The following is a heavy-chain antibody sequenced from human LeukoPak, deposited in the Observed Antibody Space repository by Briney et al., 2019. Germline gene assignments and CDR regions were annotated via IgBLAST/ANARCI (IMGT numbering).Heavy chain of an antibody. CDR3: ATTPKDYSGSWSYFDY. Sequence: PSETLSLTCAVSGGSMSSASYSWSWIRQPPGKGLEWIGSIYHSGSTYYNPSLKSRVTISVDTSKNQFSLRLSSVTAADTAVYYCATTPKDYSGSWSYFDYWGQGTLVTVSS. CDR2: IYHSGST. V-gene: IGHV4-39*07. D-gene: IGHD6-13*01. CDR1: GGSMSSASYS. J-gene: IGHJ4*02.